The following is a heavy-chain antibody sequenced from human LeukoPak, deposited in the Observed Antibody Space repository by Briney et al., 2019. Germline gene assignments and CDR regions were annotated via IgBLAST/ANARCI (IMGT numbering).Heavy chain of an antibody. CDR2: ISYDGSNK. CDR3: AKEVEYALFGY. V-gene: IGHV3-30*04. CDR1: GFIFSNYA. D-gene: IGHD2/OR15-2a*01. J-gene: IGHJ4*02. Sequence: GGSLRLSCAASGFIFSNYAMHWVRQAPGKGLEWVALISYDGSNKYYADSVKGRFTISRDNSKNTLYLQMNSLRAEDTAVYYCAKEVEYALFGYWGQGTLVTVSS.